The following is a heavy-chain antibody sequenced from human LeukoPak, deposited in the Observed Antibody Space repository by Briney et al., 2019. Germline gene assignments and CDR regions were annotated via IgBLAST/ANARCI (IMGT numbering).Heavy chain of an antibody. CDR3: AKAVTSAYSSGGPCFDY. CDR2: IRYGGSNK. D-gene: IGHD6-19*01. Sequence: GGSLRLSCAASGFTFSSYGMRWVRQPPGKGLEWVAFIRYGGSNKYYAASVKRRSIIFSANTKNTLYMQMNSLRAEDTAVYYCAKAVTSAYSSGGPCFDYWGQGTLVTVSS. CDR1: GFTFSSYG. J-gene: IGHJ4*02. V-gene: IGHV3-30*02.